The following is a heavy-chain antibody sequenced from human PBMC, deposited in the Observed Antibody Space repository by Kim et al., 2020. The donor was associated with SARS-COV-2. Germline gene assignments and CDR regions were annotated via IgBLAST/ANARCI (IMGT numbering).Heavy chain of an antibody. Sequence: ASVKVSCKASGYTFTGYYMHWVRQAPGQGLEWMGRINPNSGGTNYAQKFQGRVTMTRDTSISTDYMELSRLKSEDTAVYYCARSRPDSSGYLSWNDYWGQATLVTVSS. CDR1: GYTFTGYY. CDR3: ARSRPDSSGYLSWNDY. D-gene: IGHD3-22*01. V-gene: IGHV1-2*06. CDR2: INPNSGGT. J-gene: IGHJ4*02.